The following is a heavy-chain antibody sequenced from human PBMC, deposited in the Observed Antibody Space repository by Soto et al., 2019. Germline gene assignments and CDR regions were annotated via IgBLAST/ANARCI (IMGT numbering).Heavy chain of an antibody. V-gene: IGHV3-48*02. Sequence: EVHLVESGGGLVQPGGSLRLSCAASGFTFSYYSMNWVRQAPGKGLEWLSYISTSGSTKYYADSVKGRFTISRDNANNSLYLKMSSLRDEDTAVYYCARVEGGFDIWGQGTMVPVSS. CDR3: ARVEGGFDI. CDR1: GFTFSYYS. D-gene: IGHD3-16*01. J-gene: IGHJ3*02. CDR2: ISTSGSTK.